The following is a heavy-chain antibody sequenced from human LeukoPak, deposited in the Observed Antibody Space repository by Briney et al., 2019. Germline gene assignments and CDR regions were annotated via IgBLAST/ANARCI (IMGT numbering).Heavy chain of an antibody. CDR2: ISAYNGNT. CDR3: ARESGEGGYFDWLPFPARTYYYYGMDV. V-gene: IGHV1-18*01. D-gene: IGHD3-9*01. CDR1: VYTFTSYG. J-gene: IGHJ6*02. Sequence: ASVNVSCKSSVYTFTSYGISWVRQAPGQGLEWMGWISAYNGNTNYAQKLQGRVTMTTDTSTSTAYMELRSLRSDDTAVYYCARESGEGGYFDWLPFPARTYYYYGMDVWGQGTTVTVSS.